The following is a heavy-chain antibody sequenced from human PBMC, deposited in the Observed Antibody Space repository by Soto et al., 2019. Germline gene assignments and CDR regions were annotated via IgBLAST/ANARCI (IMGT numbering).Heavy chain of an antibody. CDR1: GFFLSNNW. D-gene: IGHD2-8*01. Sequence: QVQLVESGGGWVKPGESLRLSCIGSGFFLSNNWMTLIRQAPGKGLEWVSYISASGDYTIYADSLKGRFTISRDNARNSLWLQINSLTAEDTAGYYCARSSGWRQVGVYNYGLDVWGQGTTVIVSS. J-gene: IGHJ6*02. V-gene: IGHV3-11*06. CDR2: ISASGDYT. CDR3: ARSSGWRQVGVYNYGLDV.